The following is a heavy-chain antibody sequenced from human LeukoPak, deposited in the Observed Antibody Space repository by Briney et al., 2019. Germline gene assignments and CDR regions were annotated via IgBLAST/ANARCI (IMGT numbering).Heavy chain of an antibody. V-gene: IGHV1-8*01. CDR1: GYIFTSYE. CDR3: AREGSLGYSSGWLDY. CDR2: MNPNSGHT. D-gene: IGHD6-19*01. Sequence: ASVKVSCKASGYIFTSYEINWVRQATGQGLEWMGWMNPNSGHTGYAQKFQGRVTITADKSTSTAYMELSSLRSEDTAVYYCAREGSLGYSSGWLDYWGQGTLVTVSS. J-gene: IGHJ4*02.